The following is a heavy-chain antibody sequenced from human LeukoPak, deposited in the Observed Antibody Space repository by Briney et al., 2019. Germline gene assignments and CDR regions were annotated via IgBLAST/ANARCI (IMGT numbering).Heavy chain of an antibody. CDR3: AKDMGGSGRNWASNWFDP. D-gene: IGHD1-26*01. V-gene: IGHV3-43*02. CDR2: ISPDGGRS. Sequence: PGGSLRLSCAASGFTFGHYPMHWIRQTPGQGLEWVSLISPDGGRSFQADSVRGRFTISRDNSKNSLYLQMNSLRSEDTALYYCAKDMGGSGRNWASNWFDPWGQGTLVTVSS. CDR1: GFTFGHYP. J-gene: IGHJ5*02.